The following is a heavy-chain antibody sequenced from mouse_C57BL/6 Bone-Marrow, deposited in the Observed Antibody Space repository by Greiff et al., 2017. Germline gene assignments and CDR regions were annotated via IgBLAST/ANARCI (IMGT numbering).Heavy chain of an antibody. D-gene: IGHD2-1*01. Sequence: QVQLQQSGAELVKPGASVKLSCKASGYTFTEYTIHWVKQRSGQGLEWIGWFYPGSGSIKYNEKFKDKATLTADKSSSTVYMELSRLTSEDSAVXFCAKHEERAYGNYSYWYFDVWGTGTTVTVSS. J-gene: IGHJ1*03. CDR3: AKHEERAYGNYSYWYFDV. CDR1: GYTFTEYT. CDR2: FYPGSGSI. V-gene: IGHV1-62-2*01.